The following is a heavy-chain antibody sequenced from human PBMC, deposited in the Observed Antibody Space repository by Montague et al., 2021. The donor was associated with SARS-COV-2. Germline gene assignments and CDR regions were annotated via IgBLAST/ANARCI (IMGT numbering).Heavy chain of an antibody. CDR2: TYYMSKWYH. CDR1: GDSVSSNTAT. Sequence: CAISGDSVSSNTATWNSIRQTPSRDLEWLGMTYYMSKWYHDYAIFLKSRITINPDTSKNQFSLQLSSVAPEDTAVFYCARTTTRMLYPENAFDIWGQGTMVTVSS. V-gene: IGHV6-1*01. CDR3: ARTTTRMLYPENAFDI. J-gene: IGHJ3*02. D-gene: IGHD2-15*01.